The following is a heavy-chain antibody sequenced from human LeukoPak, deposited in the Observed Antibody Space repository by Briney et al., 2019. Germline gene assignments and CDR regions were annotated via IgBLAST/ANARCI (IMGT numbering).Heavy chain of an antibody. CDR2: IYYSGST. D-gene: IGHD6-25*01. CDR1: GGSISSYY. V-gene: IGHV4-59*01. Sequence: PSETLSLTCTVSGGSISSYYWSWIRQPPGKGLEWIGYIYYSGSTNYNPSLKSRVTISVDTSKNQFSLKLSSVTAADTAVYYCARVRRLTYAFDIWGQGTMVTVSS. J-gene: IGHJ3*02. CDR3: ARVRRLTYAFDI.